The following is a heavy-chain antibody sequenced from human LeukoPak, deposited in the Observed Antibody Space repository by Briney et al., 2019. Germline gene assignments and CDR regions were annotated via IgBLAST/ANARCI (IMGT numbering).Heavy chain of an antibody. CDR3: AKYLSGRSSRSDY. Sequence: GGSLRLSCAASGFTFSSYAMSWVRQAPGKGLEWVSVIGGSGGYTYYADSVKGRFTISRDNSKNTLYLQMDSLRAEDTAVYYCAKYLSGRSSRSDYWGQGTLATVSS. V-gene: IGHV3-23*01. J-gene: IGHJ4*02. D-gene: IGHD2-15*01. CDR2: IGGSGGYT. CDR1: GFTFSSYA.